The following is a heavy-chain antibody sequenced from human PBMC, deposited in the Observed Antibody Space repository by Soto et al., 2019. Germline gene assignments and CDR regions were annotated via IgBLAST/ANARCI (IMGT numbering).Heavy chain of an antibody. CDR2: LSDGGGST. CDR1: GFTFSNYA. CDR3: AKAGTTSPYYWFDP. V-gene: IGHV3-23*01. J-gene: IGHJ5*02. D-gene: IGHD2-2*01. Sequence: EVQLLESGGGLVQPGGSLRLSCAASGFTFSNYAMSWVRQAPGKGLEWVSGLSDGGGSTFYADSVKGRFTISRDNAKNTLYQQMSGQEAEDTAVYYCAKAGTTSPYYWFDPWGQGTLVTVSS.